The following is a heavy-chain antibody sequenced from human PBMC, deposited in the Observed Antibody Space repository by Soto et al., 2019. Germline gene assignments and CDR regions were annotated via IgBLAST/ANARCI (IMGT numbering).Heavy chain of an antibody. CDR1: GFTFSSYW. V-gene: IGHV3-7*03. CDR3: AGAGIDDYYYYGMDV. J-gene: IGHJ6*02. D-gene: IGHD3-10*01. Sequence: EVQLVESGGGLVQPGGSLRLSCAASGFTFSSYWMSWVRQAPGKGLEWVANIKQDGSEKYYVDSVKGRFTISRDNAKNSVYLQMNSLRAEDTAVYYCAGAGIDDYYYYGMDVWGQGTTVTVSS. CDR2: IKQDGSEK.